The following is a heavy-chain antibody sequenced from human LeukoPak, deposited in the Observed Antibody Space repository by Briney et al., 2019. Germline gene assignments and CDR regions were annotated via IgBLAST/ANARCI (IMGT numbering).Heavy chain of an antibody. D-gene: IGHD7-27*01. CDR2: ISYDGSNK. J-gene: IGHJ4*02. CDR3: ARDGLGKRTFDY. V-gene: IGHV3-30-3*01. CDR1: GFTFSSYA. Sequence: QSGRSLRLSCAASGFTFSSYAMHWVRQAPGKGLEWVAVISYDGSNKYYADSAKGRFTISRDNSKNTLYLQMNSLRAEDTAVYYCARDGLGKRTFDYGGQGTLVTGSS.